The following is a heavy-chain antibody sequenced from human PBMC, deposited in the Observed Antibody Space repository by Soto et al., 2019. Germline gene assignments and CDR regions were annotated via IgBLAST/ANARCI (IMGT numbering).Heavy chain of an antibody. J-gene: IGHJ4*02. CDR1: GFTFATSA. Sequence: ASVKVSCKASGFTFATSAVQWVRQARGQRLEWIGWIVVDSGDTNYAQKFQERVTITRDMSTSTVYMELSSLRFEDTAVYYCAADSVVRDNFDYWGQGTLVTAPQ. V-gene: IGHV1-58*01. CDR2: IVVDSGDT. D-gene: IGHD2-15*01. CDR3: AADSVVRDNFDY.